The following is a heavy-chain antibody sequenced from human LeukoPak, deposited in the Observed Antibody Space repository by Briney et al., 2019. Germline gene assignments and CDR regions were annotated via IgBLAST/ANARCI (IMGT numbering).Heavy chain of an antibody. CDR1: GGSFSGYY. J-gene: IGHJ5*02. Sequence: SETLSLTCAVYGGSFSGYYWSWIRQPPGKGLEWIGEINHSGSTNYNPSLKSRVTISVDTSKNQFSLKLSSVTAADTAVYYCARRPSWFDPWGQGTLVTVSP. CDR3: ARRPSWFDP. CDR2: INHSGST. V-gene: IGHV4-34*01. D-gene: IGHD6-6*01.